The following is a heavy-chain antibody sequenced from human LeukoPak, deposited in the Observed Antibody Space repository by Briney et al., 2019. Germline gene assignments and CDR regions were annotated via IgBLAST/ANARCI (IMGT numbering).Heavy chain of an antibody. V-gene: IGHV3-7*04. CDR3: VRDYCSGVTCYDGY. CDR1: GFIFSRYW. D-gene: IGHD2-15*01. Sequence: PGGSLSLSCAGYGFIFSRYWMSWVRQGPGKGLEWVANIKQDGSEKYYVDSVKGRFTISRDNAKSSVYLQMNSLRAEDTAVYYCVRDYCSGVTCYDGYWGQGSLVTVSS. CDR2: IKQDGSEK. J-gene: IGHJ4*02.